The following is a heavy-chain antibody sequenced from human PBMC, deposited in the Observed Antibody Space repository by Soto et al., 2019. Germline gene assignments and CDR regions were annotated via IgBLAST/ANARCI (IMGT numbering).Heavy chain of an antibody. D-gene: IGHD2-15*01. V-gene: IGHV5-51*01. J-gene: IGHJ3*01. CDR2: IYPGGSDI. CDR3: ATTRVAAHAFDL. Sequence: GESLKISCKGSGYSFTNYWIGWVRQMPGKGLEWMGIIYPGGSDIRYSPSFQGRVTISADNSITTAYLQWSSLKASDTAIYYCATTRVAAHAFDLWGQGTTVTVSS. CDR1: GYSFTNYW.